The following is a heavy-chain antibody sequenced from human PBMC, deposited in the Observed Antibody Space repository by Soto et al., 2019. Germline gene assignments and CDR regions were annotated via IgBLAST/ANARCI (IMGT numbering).Heavy chain of an antibody. Sequence: PSETLSLTCTVSGGSISSGGYYWSWIRQHPGKGLEWIGYIYHSGSTYYNPSLKSRVAISVDRSKNQFSLKLSSVTAADTAVYYCARDREPNWFDPWGQGTLVTVSS. V-gene: IGHV4-30-2*01. J-gene: IGHJ5*02. CDR2: IYHSGST. CDR1: GGSISSGGYY. CDR3: ARDREPNWFDP.